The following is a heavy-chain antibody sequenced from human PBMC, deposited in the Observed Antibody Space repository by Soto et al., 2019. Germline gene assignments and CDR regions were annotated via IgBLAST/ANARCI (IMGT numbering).Heavy chain of an antibody. CDR2: IDPSDSYT. D-gene: IGHD1-26*01. CDR1: GYSFTSYW. CDR3: ARQTPTIRNAFDI. V-gene: IGHV5-10-1*01. J-gene: IGHJ3*02. Sequence: PGESLKISCKGSGYSFTSYWISWVRQMPGKGLEWMGRIDPSDSYTNYSPSFQGHVTISADKSISTAYLQWSSLKASDTAMYYCARQTPTIRNAFDIWGQGTMVTVSS.